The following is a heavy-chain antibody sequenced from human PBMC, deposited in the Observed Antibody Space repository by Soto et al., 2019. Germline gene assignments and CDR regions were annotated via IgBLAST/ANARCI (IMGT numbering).Heavy chain of an antibody. J-gene: IGHJ6*02. D-gene: IGHD6-19*01. CDR1: GFTFSNAW. V-gene: IGHV3-15*05. Sequence: PGGSLRLSCAASGFTFSNAWMSWVRQAPGKGLEWVGRIKSKTDGGTTDYAAPVKGRFTISRDDSKNTLYLQMNSLKTEDTAVYYCTTEAVAGGNYYYGMDVWGQGTTVTVSS. CDR3: TTEAVAGGNYYYGMDV. CDR2: IKSKTDGGTT.